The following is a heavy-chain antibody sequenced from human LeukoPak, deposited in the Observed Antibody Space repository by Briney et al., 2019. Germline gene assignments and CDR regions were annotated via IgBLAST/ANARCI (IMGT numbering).Heavy chain of an antibody. Sequence: GGSLRLSCAASGFTFSTYWMNWVRQAPGKGLEGVANIKQDGSEKYYVDSVKGRFTISRDNAKNSLYLQMNSLRAEDTAVYYCVRAPPAGYWGQGILVTVSS. CDR2: IKQDGSEK. V-gene: IGHV3-7*01. CDR3: VRAPPAGY. J-gene: IGHJ4*02. CDR1: GFTFSTYW.